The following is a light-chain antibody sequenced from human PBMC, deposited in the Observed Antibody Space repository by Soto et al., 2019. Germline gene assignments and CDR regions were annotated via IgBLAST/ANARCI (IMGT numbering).Light chain of an antibody. CDR3: QYLESYPLT. CDR1: QDINNF. CDR2: AAF. J-gene: IGKJ4*01. Sequence: DIQLTQSPSFLPASVGDRITITCRASQDINNFLAWYQQKSGTAPKLLIYAAFTLQRGVPSRFSGTGSGAEFSLTISSLQPEDVATYYCQYLESYPLTFGGGTKVEI. V-gene: IGKV1-9*01.